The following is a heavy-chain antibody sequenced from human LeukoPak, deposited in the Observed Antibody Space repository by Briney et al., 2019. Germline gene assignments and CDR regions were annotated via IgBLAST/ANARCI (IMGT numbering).Heavy chain of an antibody. Sequence: SVHVSCKAYRYTFTKYGSSGLGQAPGNELKWMGLISAYNGNTNYAQKLQGRVTMTTDTSTSTAYMELRSLRSDDTAVYYCARDRVSTVTTIDYWGQGTLVTVSS. CDR3: ARDRVSTVTTIDY. CDR2: ISAYNGNT. CDR1: RYTFTKYG. V-gene: IGHV1-18*01. J-gene: IGHJ4*02. D-gene: IGHD4-11*01.